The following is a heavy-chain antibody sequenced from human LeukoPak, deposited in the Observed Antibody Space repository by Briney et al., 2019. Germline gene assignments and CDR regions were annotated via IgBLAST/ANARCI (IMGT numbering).Heavy chain of an antibody. CDR1: GFTFSSYA. J-gene: IGHJ4*02. CDR2: IGGGSGST. Sequence: PGGSLRLSCAVSGFTFSSYAMTWVRQAPGKGLDWVSGIGGGSGSTYYSDSVEGRFTVSRDTSKNTLYLQMNSLRVEDTAVYYCARDGVATNDWQPDHWGQGTLVTVSS. D-gene: IGHD5-24*01. V-gene: IGHV3-23*01. CDR3: ARDGVATNDWQPDH.